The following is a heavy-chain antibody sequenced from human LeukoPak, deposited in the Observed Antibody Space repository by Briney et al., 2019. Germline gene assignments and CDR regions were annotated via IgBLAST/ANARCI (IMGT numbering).Heavy chain of an antibody. V-gene: IGHV3-66*01. CDR3: ARGTNGYTYGFDY. CDR2: LFSGGTT. J-gene: IGHJ4*02. Sequence: GGPLRLSCVASGFTVSANYMSWVRQAPGKGLEWVSFLFSGGTTYYADSVKGRFTMSRDSSRNTLFLQMNSLRAEDTAVYYCARGTNGYTYGFDYWGQGTLVTVS. CDR1: GFTVSANY. D-gene: IGHD5-18*01.